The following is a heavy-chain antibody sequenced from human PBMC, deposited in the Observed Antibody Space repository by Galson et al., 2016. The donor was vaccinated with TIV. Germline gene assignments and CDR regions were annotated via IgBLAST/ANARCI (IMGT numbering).Heavy chain of an antibody. CDR1: GGSISSYY. D-gene: IGHD7-27*01. CDR3: ARESRLGRVKAFDI. V-gene: IGHV4-59*01. Sequence: SETLSLTCTVSGGSISSYYWSWIRQPPGKGLEWIGYIYNSGITKYNPSLKSRVSISVDTSKNQFSLKVNSVTAADTAVYYCARESRLGRVKAFDIWGQGTVVTVSS. CDR2: IYNSGIT. J-gene: IGHJ3*02.